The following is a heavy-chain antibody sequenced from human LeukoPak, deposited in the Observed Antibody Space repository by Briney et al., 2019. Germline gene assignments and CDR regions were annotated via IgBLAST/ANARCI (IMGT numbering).Heavy chain of an antibody. CDR2: ISGSGERT. D-gene: IGHD1-26*01. V-gene: IGHV3-23*01. CDR1: GFMFSNYA. CDR3: VSQSYSGSDNDYFHY. Sequence: GGSLRLSCVPSGFMFSNYAMSWVRQAPGKGLEWVSIISGSGERTYYADSVKGRFAVSRDNSKNTLYPQMMSLRAEDTAVYYCVSQSYSGSDNDYFHYWGQGTLVAVSS. J-gene: IGHJ4*02.